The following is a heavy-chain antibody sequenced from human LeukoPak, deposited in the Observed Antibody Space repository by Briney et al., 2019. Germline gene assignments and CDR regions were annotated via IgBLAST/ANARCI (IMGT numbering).Heavy chain of an antibody. J-gene: IGHJ4*02. CDR2: ITESGGST. CDR1: GFTFSSYA. CDR3: AKVRGGYFDY. V-gene: IGHV3-23*01. D-gene: IGHD3-10*01. Sequence: PGGSLRLSCAASGFTFSSYAMSWVRQAPGKGLEWVSGITESGGSTFYADSVKGRFTISRDNSKNTLHLQMNSLRAEDTAVYYCAKVRGGYFDYWGQGTLVTVSS.